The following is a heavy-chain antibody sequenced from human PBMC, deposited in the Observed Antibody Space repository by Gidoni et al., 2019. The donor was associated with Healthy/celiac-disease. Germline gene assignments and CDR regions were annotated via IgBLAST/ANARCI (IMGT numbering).Heavy chain of an antibody. D-gene: IGHD5-12*01. CDR1: GSTFSSYG. Sequence: QVQLVESGGGVVQPGRSLRPSCAASGSTFSSYGMHWVRQAPGKGLEWVAVIWYDGSNKYYADSVKGRFTISRDNSKNTLYLQMNSLRAEDTAVYYCARAPVTAFSGYDYFTLDYWGQGTLVTVSS. CDR3: ARAPVTAFSGYDYFTLDY. CDR2: IWYDGSNK. V-gene: IGHV3-33*01. J-gene: IGHJ4*02.